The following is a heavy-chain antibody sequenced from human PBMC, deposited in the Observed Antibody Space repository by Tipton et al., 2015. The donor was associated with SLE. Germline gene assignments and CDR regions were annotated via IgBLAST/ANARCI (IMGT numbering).Heavy chain of an antibody. Sequence: QLVQSGAEVKKPGESLRISCEASGFAFSTYWIGWVRQRPGKGLEWMGIIYPGDSDTRYSPSFQGQVTISADKSISTAYLQWNSLMASDTAMYYCARLPGVAAAGTPNYFDYWGQGTLVTVSS. D-gene: IGHD6-13*01. CDR2: IYPGDSDT. CDR3: ARLPGVAAAGTPNYFDY. V-gene: IGHV5-51*03. CDR1: GFAFSTYW. J-gene: IGHJ4*02.